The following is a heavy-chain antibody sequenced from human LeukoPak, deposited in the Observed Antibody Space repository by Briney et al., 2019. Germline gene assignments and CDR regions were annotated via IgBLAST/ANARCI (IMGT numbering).Heavy chain of an antibody. CDR3: AYTNHLTY. J-gene: IGHJ4*02. V-gene: IGHV3-7*01. CDR2: IKYDGSEE. Sequence: PGGSLTLSCAASGLTFSGQWMNWVRQAPGQGLEWVANIKYDGSEEYYAYPVKGRFTISRDNAKNSLSLQMNYVRAGDTAIYYCAYTNHLTYWGQGTLVTVSS. CDR1: GLTFSGQW. D-gene: IGHD3-16*01.